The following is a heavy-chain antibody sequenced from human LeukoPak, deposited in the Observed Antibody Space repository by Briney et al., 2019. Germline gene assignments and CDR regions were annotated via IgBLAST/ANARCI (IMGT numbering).Heavy chain of an antibody. CDR1: GFTFSSYG. CDR2: ISSSSSYI. Sequence: GGSLRLSCAASGFTFSSYGMSWVRQAPGKGLEWVSSISSSSSYIYYADSVKGRFTISRDNAKNSLYLQMNSLRAEDTAVYYCARLCSSTSCPRNYYYYGMDVWGKGTTVTVSS. J-gene: IGHJ6*04. CDR3: ARLCSSTSCPRNYYYYGMDV. V-gene: IGHV3-21*01. D-gene: IGHD2-2*01.